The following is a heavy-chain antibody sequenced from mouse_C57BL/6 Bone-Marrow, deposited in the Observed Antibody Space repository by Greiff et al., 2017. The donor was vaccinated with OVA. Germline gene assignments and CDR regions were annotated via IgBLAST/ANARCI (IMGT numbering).Heavy chain of an antibody. CDR3: ARDGRAWFAY. CDR1: GYTFTSYW. CDR2: IYPGSGST. D-gene: IGHD1-1*01. J-gene: IGHJ3*01. Sequence: QVQLQQSGAELVKPGASVKMSCKASGYTFTSYWITWVKQRPGQGLEWIGDIYPGSGSTNYNEKFKSKATLTVDTSSSTAYMELRSLTSEDSAVYYCARDGRAWFAYWGQGTLVTVSA. V-gene: IGHV1-55*01.